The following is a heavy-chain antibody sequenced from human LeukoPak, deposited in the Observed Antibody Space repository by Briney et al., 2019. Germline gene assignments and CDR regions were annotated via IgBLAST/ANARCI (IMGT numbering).Heavy chain of an antibody. Sequence: PSETLSLTCTVSGGSISSYYWSWIRQPPGKGLEWIGYIYYSGSTNYNPSLKSRVTISVDTSKNQFSLKLSSVTAADTAVYYCARGPNYDFWSGSDNWFDPWGQGTLVTVSS. CDR2: IYYSGST. CDR1: GGSISSYY. CDR3: ARGPNYDFWSGSDNWFDP. V-gene: IGHV4-59*01. D-gene: IGHD3-3*01. J-gene: IGHJ5*02.